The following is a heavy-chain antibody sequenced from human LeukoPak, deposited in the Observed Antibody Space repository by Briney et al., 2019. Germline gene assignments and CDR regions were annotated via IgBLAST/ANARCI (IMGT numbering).Heavy chain of an antibody. J-gene: IGHJ4*02. CDR1: GFTFYDYA. Sequence: TGGSLRLSCAASGFTFYDYAMHWVLQAPGKGLKWVSCISWNSGSIGYADSVKGRFTISRDNAKNSLYLQMNSLRAEDTALYYCAKDMGSIAARTFDCWGQGTLVTVSS. D-gene: IGHD6-6*01. V-gene: IGHV3-9*01. CDR3: AKDMGSIAARTFDC. CDR2: ISWNSGSI.